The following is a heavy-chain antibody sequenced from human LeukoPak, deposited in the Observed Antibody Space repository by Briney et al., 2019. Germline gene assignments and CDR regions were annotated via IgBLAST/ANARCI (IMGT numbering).Heavy chain of an antibody. CDR1: GGSISSGGYY. Sequence: PSQTLSLTCTVSGGSISSGGYYWIWIRQHPGKGLEWIGYIYYSGSTYYNPSLKSRVTISVDTSKNQFSLKLSSVTAADTAVYYCARVLLGDYRRFDYWGQGTLVTVSS. J-gene: IGHJ4*02. D-gene: IGHD4-17*01. V-gene: IGHV4-31*03. CDR2: IYYSGST. CDR3: ARVLLGDYRRFDY.